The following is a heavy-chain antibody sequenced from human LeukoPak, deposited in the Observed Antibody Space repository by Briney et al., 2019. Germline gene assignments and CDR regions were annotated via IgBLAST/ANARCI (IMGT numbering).Heavy chain of an antibody. Sequence: ASVKVSCKVSGYTLTELSMHWVRQAPGKGLEWMGGFDPEDGETIYAQKFQGRVTMTEDTSTDTAYMELSSLRSEDTAVYYCATVGVRIVATTYNWFDPWGQGTPVTVSS. V-gene: IGHV1-24*01. CDR2: FDPEDGET. J-gene: IGHJ5*02. CDR3: ATVGVRIVATTYNWFDP. D-gene: IGHD5-12*01. CDR1: GYTLTELS.